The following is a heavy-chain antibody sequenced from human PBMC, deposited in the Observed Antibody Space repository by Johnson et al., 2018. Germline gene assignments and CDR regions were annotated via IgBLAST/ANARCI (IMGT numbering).Heavy chain of an antibody. J-gene: IGHJ6*02. CDR3: ATGGGLDV. V-gene: IGHV3-9*01. Sequence: VQLVQSGGGLVQPGRSLKLSCAASGFTFDDYAMHWVRQTPGKGLEWVSGLSWTSGNIGYADCVKGRFTVSRDNAKNSLYLQINSRSAEDTAGYHCATGGGLDVWGQGTTVTVSS. D-gene: IGHD3-16*01. CDR2: LSWTSGNI. CDR1: GFTFDDYA.